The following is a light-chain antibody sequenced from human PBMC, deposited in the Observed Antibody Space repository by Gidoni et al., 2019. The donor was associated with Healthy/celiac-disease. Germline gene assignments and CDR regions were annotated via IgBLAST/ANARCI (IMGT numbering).Light chain of an antibody. V-gene: IGKV3-11*01. CDR1: QSVSSY. Sequence: EIVLTQSPATLSLSPGERATPSCRASQSVSSYLAWYQQKPGQAPRLLIYDASNRATGIPARFSGSGSGTDFTLTTSSLEPEDFAVYYCQQRSNWPRLTFGGGTKVEIK. CDR2: DAS. CDR3: QQRSNWPRLT. J-gene: IGKJ4*01.